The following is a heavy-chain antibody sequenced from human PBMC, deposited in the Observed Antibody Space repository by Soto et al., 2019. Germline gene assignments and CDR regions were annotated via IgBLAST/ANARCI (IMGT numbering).Heavy chain of an antibody. V-gene: IGHV4-59*01. J-gene: IGHJ4*02. CDR1: RGSINNSY. Sequence: ETLSLTCTVSRGSINNSYWTWIRQPPGKRLEWIGYIHYTGTTNHNPSLRGRVTISVDTSKNQFSLKLSSVTAADTAVYYCARENIRKEGYFLDSGGKGPRVTVSS. D-gene: IGHD1-26*01. CDR3: ARENIRKEGYFLDS. CDR2: IHYTGTT.